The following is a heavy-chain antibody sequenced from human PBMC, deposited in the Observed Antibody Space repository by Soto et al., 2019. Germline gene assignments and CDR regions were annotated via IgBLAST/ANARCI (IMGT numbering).Heavy chain of an antibody. D-gene: IGHD2-8*01. CDR2: MNPNSGNT. Sequence: ASVKVSCKASGYTFTSYDINWVRQATGQGLEWMGWMNPNSGNTGYAQKFQGRVTMTRNTSISTAYMELSSLRSEDTAVYYCARGDQNIVLMVYASKWFDPWGQGTLVTVSS. CDR1: GYTFTSYD. V-gene: IGHV1-8*01. CDR3: ARGDQNIVLMVYASKWFDP. J-gene: IGHJ5*02.